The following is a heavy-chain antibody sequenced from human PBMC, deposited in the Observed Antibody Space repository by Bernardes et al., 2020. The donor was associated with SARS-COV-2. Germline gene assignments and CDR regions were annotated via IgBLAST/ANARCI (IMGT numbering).Heavy chain of an antibody. J-gene: IGHJ5*02. CDR1: GGSISSYY. CDR2: IYYSGST. Sequence: SETLSLTCTVSGGSISSYYWSWIRQPPGKGLEWIGYIYYSGSTNYNPSLKSRVTISVDTSKNQFSLKLSSVTAADTAVYYCARGLWFGELLGSGWFDPWGQGTLVTVSS. CDR3: ARGLWFGELLGSGWFDP. V-gene: IGHV4-59*01. D-gene: IGHD3-10*01.